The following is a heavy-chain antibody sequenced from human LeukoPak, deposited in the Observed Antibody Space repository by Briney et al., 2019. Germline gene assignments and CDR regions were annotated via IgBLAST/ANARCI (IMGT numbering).Heavy chain of an antibody. D-gene: IGHD3-9*01. Sequence: GGSLRLSCAASGFTFSSYAMHWVRQAPGKGLEWVAVISYDGSNKYYADSVKGRFTISRDNSKNTLYLQMNSLRAEDTAVYYCAKVLGLRYFDWTKDYWGQGTLVTVSS. CDR2: ISYDGSNK. CDR3: AKVLGLRYFDWTKDY. J-gene: IGHJ4*02. CDR1: GFTFSSYA. V-gene: IGHV3-30*04.